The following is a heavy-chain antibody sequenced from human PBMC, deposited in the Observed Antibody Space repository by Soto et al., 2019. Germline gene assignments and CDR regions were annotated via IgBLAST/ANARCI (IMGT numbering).Heavy chain of an antibody. Sequence: SQTLSLTCAISGDSVSSNSAAWNWIRQSPSRGLEWLGRTYYRSKWYNDYAVSVKSRITINPDTSKNQFSLQLNSVTPEDTAVYYCARDRSSGWYRESWLDPWGQGPLVTVYS. D-gene: IGHD6-19*01. CDR2: TYYRSKWYN. J-gene: IGHJ5*02. CDR3: ARDRSSGWYRESWLDP. CDR1: GDSVSSNSAA. V-gene: IGHV6-1*01.